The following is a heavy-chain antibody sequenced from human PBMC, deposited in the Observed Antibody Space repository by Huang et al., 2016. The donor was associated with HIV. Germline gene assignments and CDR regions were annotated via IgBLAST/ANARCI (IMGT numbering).Heavy chain of an antibody. CDR2: IYYSGNI. V-gene: IGHV4-39*01. CDR1: GSSISSSYY. Sequence: QLQLQESGPGLVKPSETLSLTCTVSGSSISSSYYWGWIRPPPGKGLEWLGNIYYSGNISFNPSLKSRVTISVDTSKNHISLKVDSVTAADTAVYYCARPLTGTTALGYWGQGTLVTVSS. CDR3: ARPLTGTTALGY. J-gene: IGHJ4*02. D-gene: IGHD1-20*01.